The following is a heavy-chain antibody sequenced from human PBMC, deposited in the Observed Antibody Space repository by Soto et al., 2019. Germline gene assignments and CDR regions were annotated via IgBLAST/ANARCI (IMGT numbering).Heavy chain of an antibody. J-gene: IGHJ4*02. Sequence: PGGSLRLSCADSGFTFSSYAMSWVRQAPGKGLEWVSAISGSGGSTYDADSVKGRFTISRDNSKNTLYLQMKSLRAEDTAVYYCAKGGWFGEYSIDYWGQGALVTVSS. CDR3: AKGGWFGEYSIDY. D-gene: IGHD3-10*01. CDR1: GFTFSSYA. V-gene: IGHV3-23*01. CDR2: ISGSGGST.